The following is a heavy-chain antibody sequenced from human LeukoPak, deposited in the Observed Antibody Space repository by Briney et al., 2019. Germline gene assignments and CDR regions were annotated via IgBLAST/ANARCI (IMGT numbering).Heavy chain of an antibody. CDR3: ARSKGEYSSSRSDWFDP. CDR1: GFTFSSYG. D-gene: IGHD6-13*01. Sequence: GGSLRLSCAASGFTFSSYGMHWVRQAPGKGLEWVAVLSYDGSKKYYADSVRGRFTISRDISENTLYLQMNSLRAEDTAVYYCARSKGEYSSSRSDWFDPWGQGTLVTVSS. J-gene: IGHJ5*02. CDR2: LSYDGSKK. V-gene: IGHV3-33*01.